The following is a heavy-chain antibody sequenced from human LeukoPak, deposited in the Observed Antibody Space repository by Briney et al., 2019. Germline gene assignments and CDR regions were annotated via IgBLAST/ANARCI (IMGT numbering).Heavy chain of an antibody. J-gene: IGHJ3*01. D-gene: IGHD5-24*01. CDR1: RFTFNSYW. CDR3: ARDGSNSHAFDV. CDR2: IVGDGSYT. V-gene: IGHV3-74*01. Sequence: GGSLRLSCAASRFTFNSYWMHWVRQAPGKGLVWVSRIVGDGSYTNYADSVKGRFTISRDNAKNTLFLQMNSPRAEDTAVYYCARDGSNSHAFDVWGLGTMVTVSS.